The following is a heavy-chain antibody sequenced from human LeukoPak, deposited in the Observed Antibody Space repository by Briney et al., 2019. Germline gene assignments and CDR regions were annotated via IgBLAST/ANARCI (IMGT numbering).Heavy chain of an antibody. Sequence: ASVKVSCKASGYTFTGYYMHWVRQAPGQGLEWMGWINPNSGGTNYAQKFQARVTMTRDTSISTAYMELSRLRSDDTAVYYCARDGSLSPADDYWGQGTLVTVSS. V-gene: IGHV1-2*02. D-gene: IGHD6-25*01. CDR3: ARDGSLSPADDY. J-gene: IGHJ4*02. CDR2: INPNSGGT. CDR1: GYTFTGYY.